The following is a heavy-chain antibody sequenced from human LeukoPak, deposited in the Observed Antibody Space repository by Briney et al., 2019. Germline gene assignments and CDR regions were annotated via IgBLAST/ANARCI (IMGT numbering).Heavy chain of an antibody. CDR2: INPSGGST. J-gene: IGHJ4*02. D-gene: IGHD3-22*01. CDR3: ARDPLDYDSSGHPDY. Sequence: ASVKVSCKASGYTFTSYYMHWVRQAPGQGLEWMGIINPSGGSTSYALKFQGRVTMTRDTSTSTVYMELSSLRSEDTAVYYCARDPLDYDSSGHPDYWGQGTLVTVSS. V-gene: IGHV1-46*01. CDR1: GYTFTSYY.